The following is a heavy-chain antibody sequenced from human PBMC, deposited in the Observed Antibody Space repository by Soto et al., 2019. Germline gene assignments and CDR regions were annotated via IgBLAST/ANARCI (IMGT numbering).Heavy chain of an antibody. V-gene: IGHV3-21*06. CDR3: ARESEDLTSNFDY. CDR2: ISSTTNYI. Sequence: GVSLRLSCAASGFAFTRDSMNWVRQGSGKGLEWVSSISSTTNYIYYGDSMKGRFTISRDNAKNSLYLEMNSLRAEDTAVYYCARESEDLTSNFDYWGQGTLVTVSS. CDR1: GFAFTRDS. J-gene: IGHJ4*02.